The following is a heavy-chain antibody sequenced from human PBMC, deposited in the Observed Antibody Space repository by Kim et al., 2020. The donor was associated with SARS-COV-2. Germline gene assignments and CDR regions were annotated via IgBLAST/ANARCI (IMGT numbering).Heavy chain of an antibody. D-gene: IGHD2-15*01. CDR3: ARGLRTVVHPTSLDY. J-gene: IGHJ4*02. Sequence: GGSLRLSCAASGFTVSSNYMSWVRQAPGKGLEWVSVIYSGGSTYYADSVKGRFTISRDNSKNTLYLQMNSLRAEDTAVYYCARGLRTVVHPTSLDYWGQGTLVTVSS. CDR1: GFTVSSNY. CDR2: IYSGGST. V-gene: IGHV3-66*01.